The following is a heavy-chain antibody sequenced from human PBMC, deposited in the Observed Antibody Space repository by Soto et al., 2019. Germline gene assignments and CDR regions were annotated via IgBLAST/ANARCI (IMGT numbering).Heavy chain of an antibody. CDR3: AREAIAAAATYYYYMDV. CDR1: GFTFSSYG. Sequence: GGSLRLSCAASGFTFSSYGMHWVRQAPGKGLEWVAVIWYDGSNKYYADSVKGRFTISRDNSKNTLYLQMNSLRAEDTAVYYCAREAIAAAATYYYYMDVWGKGTTVTVSS. V-gene: IGHV3-33*01. D-gene: IGHD6-13*01. J-gene: IGHJ6*03. CDR2: IWYDGSNK.